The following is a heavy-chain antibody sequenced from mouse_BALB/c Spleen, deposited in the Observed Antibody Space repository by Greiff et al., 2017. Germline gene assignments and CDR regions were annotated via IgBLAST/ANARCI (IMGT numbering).Heavy chain of an antibody. CDR2: IYPGNVNT. D-gene: IGHD2-1*01. CDR1: GYTFTSYH. V-gene: IGHV1S56*01. Sequence: QVQLQQSGPELVKPGASVRISCKASGYTFTSYHIHWVKQRPGQGLEWIGWIYPGNVNTKYNEKFKGKATLTADKSSSTAYMQLSSLTSEDSAVYFCARWGNYENAMDYWGQGTSVTVSS. J-gene: IGHJ4*01. CDR3: ARWGNYENAMDY.